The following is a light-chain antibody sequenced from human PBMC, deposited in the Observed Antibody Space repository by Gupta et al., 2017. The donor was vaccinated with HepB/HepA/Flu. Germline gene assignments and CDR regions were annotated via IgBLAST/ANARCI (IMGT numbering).Light chain of an antibody. V-gene: IGKV2-28*01. CDR3: MENLQAPFT. Sequence: DIVMTPSPLSLPVTPGGQASLPCRSSQSLLQSHRNNYLDWFVQKPGQSPQLLIYLGSNRASGVPDRFSGSGSGTDFTLKINRVEAEDVGVYYCMENLQAPFTFGPGTKVDVK. CDR1: QSLLQSHRNNY. CDR2: LGS. J-gene: IGKJ3*01.